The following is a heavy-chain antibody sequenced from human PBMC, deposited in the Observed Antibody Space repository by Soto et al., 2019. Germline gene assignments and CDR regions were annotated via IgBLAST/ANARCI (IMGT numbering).Heavy chain of an antibody. CDR3: ARSGEPPLDY. D-gene: IGHD1-26*01. V-gene: IGHV1-18*01. J-gene: IGHJ4*02. CDR1: GYAFPHYV. Sequence: QVRLVQSGPEVKKPGASVKVSCKTSGYAFPHYVINWVRQAPGHGLEWMGFSTHTGNTHYAHNFLGRVVLTTDASTSTAYREVTSLRSDDTAVYYCARSGEPPLDYWGQGTPVTVSS. CDR2: STHTGNT.